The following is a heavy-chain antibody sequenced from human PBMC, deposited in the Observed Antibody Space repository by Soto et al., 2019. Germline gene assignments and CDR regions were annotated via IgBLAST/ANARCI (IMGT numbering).Heavy chain of an antibody. V-gene: IGHV3-21*01. CDR3: ARDLAAAGVYYYYGMDV. D-gene: IGHD6-13*01. Sequence: PGGSLRLSCAASGFTFSSYSMNWVRQAPGKGLEWVSSISSSSSYIYYADSVKGRFTISRDNAKNSLYLQMNSLRAEDTAVYYCARDLAAAGVYYYYGMDVWGQGTTVTGSS. CDR1: GFTFSSYS. CDR2: ISSSSSYI. J-gene: IGHJ6*01.